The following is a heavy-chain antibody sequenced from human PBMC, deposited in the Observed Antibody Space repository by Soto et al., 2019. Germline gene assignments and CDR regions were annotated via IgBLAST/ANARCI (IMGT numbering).Heavy chain of an antibody. J-gene: IGHJ6*02. V-gene: IGHV1-69*06. D-gene: IGHD2-15*01. CDR3: ARFSGGRPYYYYGMDV. CDR2: IIPIFGTA. Sequence: GASVKVSCKASGGTFSSYAISWVRQAPGQGLEWMGGIIPIFGTANYAQKFQGRVTITADKSTSTAYMELSSLRSEDTAVYYCARFSGGRPYYYYGMDVWGQGTTVTVSS. CDR1: GGTFSSYA.